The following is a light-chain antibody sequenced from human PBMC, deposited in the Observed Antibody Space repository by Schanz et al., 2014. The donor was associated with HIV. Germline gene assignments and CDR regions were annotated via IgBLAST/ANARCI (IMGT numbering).Light chain of an antibody. Sequence: EIVLTQSPVILSLSPGERATLSCRASQTVSSNSLGWYQQKRGQVPRLLIYSASRRANGIPDRFSGSGSGTDFTLTISSLQSEDFVVYYCQQYNDWRLTFGGGTKVEI. CDR2: SAS. CDR1: QTVSSNS. CDR3: QQYNDWRLT. J-gene: IGKJ4*01. V-gene: IGKV3-20*01.